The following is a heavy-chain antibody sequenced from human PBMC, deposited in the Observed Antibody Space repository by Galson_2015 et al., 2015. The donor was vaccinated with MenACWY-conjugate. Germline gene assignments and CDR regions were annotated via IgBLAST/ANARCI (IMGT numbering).Heavy chain of an antibody. Sequence: SLRLSCAASGFTFSSYAMSWVRQAPGKGLEWVSAISGSGGSTYYADSVKGRFTISRDNSKDTLYLQMNSLRAEDTAVYYCAKAEAVECFQHWGQGTLVTVSS. D-gene: IGHD3-3*01. CDR3: AKAEAVECFQH. J-gene: IGHJ1*01. CDR2: ISGSGGST. CDR1: GFTFSSYA. V-gene: IGHV3-23*01.